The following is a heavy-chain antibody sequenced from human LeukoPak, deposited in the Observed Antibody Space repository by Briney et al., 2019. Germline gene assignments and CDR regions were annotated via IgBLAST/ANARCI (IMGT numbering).Heavy chain of an antibody. V-gene: IGHV4-59*01. D-gene: IGHD3-22*01. CDR2: IYYSGST. Sequence: SETLSLTCTVSGGSISSYYWSWIRQPPGKGLEWNGYIYYSGSTNYNPSLKSRVTISVDTSKNQFSLKLSSVTAADTAVYYCARAHERYYYDSSGYYYYDYWGQGTLVTVSS. J-gene: IGHJ4*02. CDR1: GGSISSYY. CDR3: ARAHERYYYDSSGYYYYDY.